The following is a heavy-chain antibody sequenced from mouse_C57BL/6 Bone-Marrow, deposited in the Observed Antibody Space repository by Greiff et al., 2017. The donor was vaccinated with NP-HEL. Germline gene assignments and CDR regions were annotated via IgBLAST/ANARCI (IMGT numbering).Heavy chain of an antibody. V-gene: IGHV1-64*01. CDR3: ARSGGDRLRLEDY. CDR2: IHPNSGST. Sequence: QVQLQQPGAELVKPGASVKLSCKASGYTFTSYWMHWVKQRPGQGLEWIGMIHPNSGSTNYNEKFKSKATLTVDKSSSTAYMQLSSLTSEDSAVYYCARSGGDRLRLEDYWGQGTTLTVSS. J-gene: IGHJ2*01. CDR1: GYTFTSYW. D-gene: IGHD3-2*02.